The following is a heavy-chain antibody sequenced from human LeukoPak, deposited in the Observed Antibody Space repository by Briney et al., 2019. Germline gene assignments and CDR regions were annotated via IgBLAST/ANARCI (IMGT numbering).Heavy chain of an antibody. V-gene: IGHV1-18*01. D-gene: IGHD2-2*01. CDR1: GYTFTSYG. J-gene: IGHJ4*02. CDR2: ISAYNRNT. Sequence: ASVKVSCKASGYTFTSYGISWVRQAPGQGLEWMGWISAYNRNTNYAQKLQGRVTMTTDTSTSTAYMELRSLTSDDSAVYYCARDSDSRTRHGYWGQGTLVTVSP. CDR3: ARDSDSRTRHGY.